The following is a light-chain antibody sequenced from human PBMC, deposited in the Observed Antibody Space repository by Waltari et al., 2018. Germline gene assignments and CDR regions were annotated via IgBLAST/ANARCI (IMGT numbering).Light chain of an antibody. CDR2: KAS. CDR1: QSISSW. CDR3: QQYNSYST. J-gene: IGKJ1*01. V-gene: IGKV1-5*03. Sequence: DIQMTQSPSTLSASVGDRVTITCRASQSISSWLAWYQQKPGKAPKLLIYKASSLESGGPSRFSGSGSGTEFTLTISSLQPDEFATYYCQQYNSYSTFGQGTKVEIK.